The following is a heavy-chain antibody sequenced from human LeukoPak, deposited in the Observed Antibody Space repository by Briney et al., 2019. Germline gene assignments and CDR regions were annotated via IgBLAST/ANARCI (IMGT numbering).Heavy chain of an antibody. D-gene: IGHD3-22*01. V-gene: IGHV4-4*07. CDR1: YDSITPYY. CDR2: IYSSGDT. Sequence: PSETLSLTCSVSYDSITPYYWNWIRQPAGKGLERIGRIYSSGDTNYNPSLKSRVTMSIDTSKNQFSLRLTSVTAADTAVYYCARAYDSSGYYYGWVFDYWGQGTLVTVSS. CDR3: ARAYDSSGYYYGWVFDY. J-gene: IGHJ4*02.